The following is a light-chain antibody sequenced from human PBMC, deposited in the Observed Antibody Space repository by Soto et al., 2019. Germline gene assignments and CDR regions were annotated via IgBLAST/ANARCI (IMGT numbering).Light chain of an antibody. CDR1: QSLLQSNGYNY. Sequence: DIVMTQSPLSLPVTPGEPASISCRSSQSLLQSNGYNYVDWYLQKPGQSPQLLLYLGSIRSSGVPDRFSGSGSGTDFTLKISRVEAEDVGVYYCMQALQTPAFGQGTKVDIK. J-gene: IGKJ1*01. CDR2: LGS. CDR3: MQALQTPA. V-gene: IGKV2-28*01.